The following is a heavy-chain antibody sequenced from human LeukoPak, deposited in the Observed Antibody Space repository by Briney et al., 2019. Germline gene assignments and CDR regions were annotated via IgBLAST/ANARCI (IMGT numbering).Heavy chain of an antibody. Sequence: GALRLSFAASGFTFSSFAMTWGRQAPGKGLEWGSAISGSGGSTYYADSVKGRFTISRDNSKNTLYLQMDSLRAEDTAVYYCAKDLMWIYDALDVWGQGTTVTVSS. CDR1: GFTFSSFA. D-gene: IGHD2-8*01. V-gene: IGHV3-23*01. CDR3: AKDLMWIYDALDV. CDR2: ISGSGGST. J-gene: IGHJ6*02.